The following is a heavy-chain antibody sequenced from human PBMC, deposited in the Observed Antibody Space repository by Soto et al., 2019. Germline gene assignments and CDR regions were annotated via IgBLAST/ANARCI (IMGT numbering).Heavy chain of an antibody. CDR3: ERGTRYSSSWGHSTMAVSCGDY. Sequence: SVKVSCKASGGTFSSYAISWVRQAPGQGLEWMGGIIPIFGTANYAQKLQGRVTMTTDTSTSTAYMELRSLRSDDTAGYYCERGTRYSSSWGHSTMAVSCGDYWGQGTLVTVSS. V-gene: IGHV1-69*05. D-gene: IGHD6-13*01. CDR2: IIPIFGTA. CDR1: GGTFSSYA. J-gene: IGHJ4*02.